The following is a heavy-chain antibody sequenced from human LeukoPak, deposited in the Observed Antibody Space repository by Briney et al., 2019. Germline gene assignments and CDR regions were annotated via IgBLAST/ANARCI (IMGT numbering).Heavy chain of an antibody. Sequence: GGSLRLSCGASGFTFSSYGMHWVRQAPGKGLEWVAVIWYDGSNKYYADSVKGRFTISRDNSKNTLYLQMNSLRAEDTAVYYCARGRGGDPNDAFDIWGQGTMVTVSS. CDR3: ARGRGGDPNDAFDI. D-gene: IGHD2-21*02. J-gene: IGHJ3*02. CDR2: IWYDGSNK. CDR1: GFTFSSYG. V-gene: IGHV3-33*01.